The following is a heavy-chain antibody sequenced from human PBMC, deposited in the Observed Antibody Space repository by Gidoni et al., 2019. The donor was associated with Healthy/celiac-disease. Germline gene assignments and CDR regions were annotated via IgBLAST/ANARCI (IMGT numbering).Heavy chain of an antibody. CDR1: GGSISSSSYY. CDR2: IYYSGST. Sequence: QLQLQESGPGLVKPSETLSLTCTVSGGSISSSSYYWGWIRQPPGKGLEWLGSIYYSGSTYYNPSLKSRVTISVDTSKNQFSLKLSSVTAADTAVYYCATHAVAGKGFYYYYGMDVWGQGTTVTVSS. CDR3: ATHAVAGKGFYYYYGMDV. V-gene: IGHV4-39*01. J-gene: IGHJ6*02. D-gene: IGHD6-19*01.